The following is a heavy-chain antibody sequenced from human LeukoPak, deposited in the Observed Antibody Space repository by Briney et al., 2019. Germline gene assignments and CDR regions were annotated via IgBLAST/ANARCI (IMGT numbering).Heavy chain of an antibody. CDR3: VRGRLVHPNWFDP. CDR1: GYTFTGYY. V-gene: IGHV1-2*06. Sequence: ASVKVSCKASGYTFTGYYMHWVRQAPGQGLEWMGRINPNSGGTNYAQKFQGRVTMTRDTSISTAYMELSRLRSDDTAVYYCVRGRLVHPNWFDPWGQGTLVTVSS. CDR2: INPNSGGT. J-gene: IGHJ5*02. D-gene: IGHD3-9*01.